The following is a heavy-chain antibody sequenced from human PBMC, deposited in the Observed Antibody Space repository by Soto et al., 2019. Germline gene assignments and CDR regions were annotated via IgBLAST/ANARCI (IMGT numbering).Heavy chain of an antibody. CDR1: GFTFSNYD. J-gene: IGHJ5*02. Sequence: GGSLRLSCVASGFTFSNYDFHWVRQAPGKGLEYVSAISSNGGVTYYAVSVKGRFTISRDNSKNTLYLQMGSLIPEDMAVYYCARKGGYCAGGGCHYDRWGQGTLVTVSS. D-gene: IGHD2-8*02. CDR3: ARKGGYCAGGGCHYDR. V-gene: IGHV3-64*02. CDR2: ISSNGGVT.